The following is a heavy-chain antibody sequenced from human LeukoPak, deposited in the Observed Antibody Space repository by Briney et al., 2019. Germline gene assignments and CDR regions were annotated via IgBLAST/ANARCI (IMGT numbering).Heavy chain of an antibody. J-gene: IGHJ4*02. CDR1: GGSISSHY. V-gene: IGHV4-59*11. Sequence: PSETLSLTCTVSGGSISSHYWSWIRQPPGKGLEWIGYIYYSGSTNYNPSLKSRVTISVDTSKNQLSLKLSSVTAADTAVYYCARAPIIAARPHYFDYWGQGTLVTVSS. CDR2: IYYSGST. D-gene: IGHD6-6*01. CDR3: ARAPIIAARPHYFDY.